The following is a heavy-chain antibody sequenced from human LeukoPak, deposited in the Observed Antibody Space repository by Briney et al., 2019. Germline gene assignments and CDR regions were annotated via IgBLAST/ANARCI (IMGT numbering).Heavy chain of an antibody. Sequence: ASVKVSCKASGYTFISYGISRVRQAPGQGLEWMGWISVYNGNTNYAQKLQGRVTMTTDTSTSTAYMELRSLRSDDTAVYYCARTLDSGTYDTFDFWGQGTLVTVSS. V-gene: IGHV1-18*01. CDR1: GYTFISYG. CDR3: ARTLDSGTYDTFDF. J-gene: IGHJ4*02. CDR2: ISVYNGNT. D-gene: IGHD1-26*01.